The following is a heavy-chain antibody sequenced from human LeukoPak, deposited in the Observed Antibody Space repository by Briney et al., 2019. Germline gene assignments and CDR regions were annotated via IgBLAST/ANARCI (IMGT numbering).Heavy chain of an antibody. CDR1: GGSISSYY. Sequence: SETLSLTCTVSGGSISSYYWSWIRQPPGKGLEWIGYIYYSGSTNYNPSLKSRVTISVDTSKNQFSLKLSSVTAADTAVYYCARGGYCGSTSCRAGYYYYYYMDVWGKGTTVTISS. D-gene: IGHD2-2*03. CDR3: ARGGYCGSTSCRAGYYYYYYMDV. J-gene: IGHJ6*03. V-gene: IGHV4-59*01. CDR2: IYYSGST.